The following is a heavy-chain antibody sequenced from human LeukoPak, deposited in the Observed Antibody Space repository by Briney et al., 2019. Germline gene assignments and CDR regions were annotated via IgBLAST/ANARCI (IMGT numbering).Heavy chain of an antibody. CDR3: ARASNYDSSGYYFNWYFDL. V-gene: IGHV4-59*01. Sequence: SETLSLTCSVSSGSFSNYYWNWVRQSPGKGLEWIGYIYYSGTTKYNPSLQSRVTFSIDTSQSRFSLKMNSVTAAGTAVYYCARASNYDSSGYYFNWYFDLWGRGTLVTVSS. J-gene: IGHJ2*01. CDR2: IYYSGTT. CDR1: SGSFSNYY. D-gene: IGHD3-22*01.